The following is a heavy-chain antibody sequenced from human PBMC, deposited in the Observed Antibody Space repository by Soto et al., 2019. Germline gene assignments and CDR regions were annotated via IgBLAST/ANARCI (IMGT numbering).Heavy chain of an antibody. CDR1: GYTFTSYD. V-gene: IGHV1-8*01. J-gene: IGHJ1*01. D-gene: IGHD3-22*01. CDR3: ASVHSSGYYTHFQH. Sequence: GASVKVSCKASGYTFTSYDINWVRQATGQGLEWMGWINPNSGNTGYAQKFQGRVTMTRNTSISTAYMELSSLRSEDTAVYYCASVHSSGYYTHFQHSGQRTLLTVSS. CDR2: INPNSGNT.